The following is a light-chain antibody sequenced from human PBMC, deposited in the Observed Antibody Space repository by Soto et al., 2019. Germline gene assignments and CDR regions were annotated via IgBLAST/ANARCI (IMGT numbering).Light chain of an antibody. CDR1: QSVSSN. CDR3: QQYNNWPLYT. Sequence: EIVMTQSPATLSVSPRERATLSCRASQSVSSNLAWYQQKPGHAPRLLIYGASTRATGIPARFSGSGSGTEFTLTISSLQSEDFAVYYCQQYNNWPLYTFGQGTKLESK. V-gene: IGKV3-15*01. J-gene: IGKJ2*01. CDR2: GAS.